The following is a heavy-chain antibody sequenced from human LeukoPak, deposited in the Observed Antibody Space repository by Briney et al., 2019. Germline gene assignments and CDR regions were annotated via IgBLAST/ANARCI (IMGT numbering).Heavy chain of an antibody. CDR3: AMGIAAAGLDY. Sequence: SETLSLTCTVSGGSISSYYWSWIRQPPGKGLEWIGYIYYGGSTNYNPSLKSRVTISVDTSKNQFSLKLSSVTAADTAVYYCAMGIAAAGLDYWGQGTLVTVSS. CDR2: IYYGGST. CDR1: GGSISSYY. J-gene: IGHJ4*02. V-gene: IGHV4-59*01. D-gene: IGHD6-13*01.